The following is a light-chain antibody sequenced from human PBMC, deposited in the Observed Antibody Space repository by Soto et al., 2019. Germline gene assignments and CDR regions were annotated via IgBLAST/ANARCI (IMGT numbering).Light chain of an antibody. CDR3: HQYNSYS. CDR2: HAS. J-gene: IGKJ1*01. Sequence: DIQMTQSRSTLPASVGYRLTITCRASQSISNWLALYQQKPGTAPKLLIYHASTLESGVPSRFSGSGSGTEFTLTISSLQPDDFATYYCHQYNSYSFGQGTKVDIK. V-gene: IGKV1-5*01. CDR1: QSISNW.